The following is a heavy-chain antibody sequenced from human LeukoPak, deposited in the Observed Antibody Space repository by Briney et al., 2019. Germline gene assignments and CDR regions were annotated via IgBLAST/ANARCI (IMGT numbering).Heavy chain of an antibody. CDR3: TRIPGESWYFDL. D-gene: IGHD7-27*01. Sequence: LSLTCAVYGGSFSGYYWSWIRQPPGKGLEWIGFIRGEVYGGAPEYAASVKGRFTFSRDDSKSIAYLQMTSLKGEDTAVYFCTRIPGESWYFDLWGRGTQVTVSS. J-gene: IGHJ2*01. CDR2: IRGEVYGGAP. CDR1: GGSFSGYY. V-gene: IGHV3-49*03.